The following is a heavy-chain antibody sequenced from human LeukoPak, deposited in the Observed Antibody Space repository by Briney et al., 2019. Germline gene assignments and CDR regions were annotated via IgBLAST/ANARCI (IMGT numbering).Heavy chain of an antibody. Sequence: GESLTISCQGSESRFSGYWLGWVRQMPGTGLEWMGMINLANAERRYNASFEGHVTMSVDQSTRTAYMKWSGLRASDTAIYYCVCLYSGSWYHIYYWGQGSLVTLSS. V-gene: IGHV5-51*01. D-gene: IGHD6-13*01. CDR3: VCLYSGSWYHIYY. CDR2: INLANAER. CDR1: ESRFSGYW. J-gene: IGHJ4*02.